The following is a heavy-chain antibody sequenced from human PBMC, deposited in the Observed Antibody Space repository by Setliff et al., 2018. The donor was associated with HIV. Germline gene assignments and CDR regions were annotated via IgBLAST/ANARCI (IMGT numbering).Heavy chain of an antibody. J-gene: IGHJ3*02. Sequence: PSETLSLTCAVYGGSFSGYYWSWIRQPPGKGLEWIGEFNHGRSTNNNPSFKSRVTISVDTSKNQFSLRVNSVTAADTAVYYCARSLVPSGYYYRRHAFDIWGQGTKVTVSS. CDR1: GGSFSGYY. CDR2: FNHGRST. V-gene: IGHV4-34*01. D-gene: IGHD3-22*01. CDR3: ARSLVPSGYYYRRHAFDI.